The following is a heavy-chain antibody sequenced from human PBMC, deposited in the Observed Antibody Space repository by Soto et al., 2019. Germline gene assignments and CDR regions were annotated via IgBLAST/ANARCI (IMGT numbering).Heavy chain of an antibody. Sequence: PSETLSLTCTVSGGSISSGDYYWSWIRQPPGKGLEWIGYIYYSGSTYYNPSLKSRVTISVDTSKNQFSLKLSSVTAADTAVYYCAREGGIVGATTVDYWGQGTLVTV. D-gene: IGHD1-26*01. J-gene: IGHJ4*02. CDR2: IYYSGST. CDR1: GGSISSGDYY. V-gene: IGHV4-30-4*01. CDR3: AREGGIVGATTVDY.